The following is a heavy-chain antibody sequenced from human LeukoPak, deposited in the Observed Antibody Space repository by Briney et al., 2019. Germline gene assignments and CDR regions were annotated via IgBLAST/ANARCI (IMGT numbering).Heavy chain of an antibody. V-gene: IGHV3-23*01. J-gene: IGHJ4*02. CDR3: AKGAEIDH. Sequence: GGSLRLSCAASVFNFNNFAMSWVRQAPGKGPECLSAMTGPADITYSAESVKGRFTISRDYSKSMVYLQMNSLKVEDTAIYYCAKGAEIDHWGQGTLVTVSS. CDR2: MTGPADIT. CDR1: VFNFNNFA.